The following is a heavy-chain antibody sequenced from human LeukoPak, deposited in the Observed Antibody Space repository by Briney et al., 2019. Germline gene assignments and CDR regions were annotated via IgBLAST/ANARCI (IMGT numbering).Heavy chain of an antibody. CDR1: GFTFDDYA. CDR2: ISWNSGSI. CDR3: AKDRGSGCFDY. J-gene: IGHJ4*02. V-gene: IGHV3-9*01. Sequence: PGGSLRLSCAASGFTFDDYAMPWVRQAPGKGLEWVSGISWNSGSIGYADSVKGRFTISRDNAKNSLYLQMNSLRAEDTALYYCAKDRGSGCFDYWGQGTLVTVSS. D-gene: IGHD3-10*01.